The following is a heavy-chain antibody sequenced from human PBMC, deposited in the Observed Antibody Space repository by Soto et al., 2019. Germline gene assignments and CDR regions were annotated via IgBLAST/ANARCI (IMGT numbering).Heavy chain of an antibody. D-gene: IGHD4-17*01. CDR2: ISAYSGNT. CDR1: GYTFTYYE. Sequence: QVHLMQSGAEVKKPGASVKVSCKASGYTFTYYEITWVRQAPGQGLEWVGWISAYSGNTNYAQKLQGRLTMTTDTSTNTAYMELRSLRSDDTAVYYCARVVKAGDYGDYGRYYFDYWGHGTLVTVSS. J-gene: IGHJ4*01. V-gene: IGHV1-18*04. CDR3: ARVVKAGDYGDYGRYYFDY.